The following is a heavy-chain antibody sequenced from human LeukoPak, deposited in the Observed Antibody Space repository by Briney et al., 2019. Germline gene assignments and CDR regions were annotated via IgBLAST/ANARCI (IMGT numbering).Heavy chain of an antibody. CDR3: ARHVGGSSGWLRKLGYYYYMDV. D-gene: IGHD6-19*01. CDR1: GGSISSGTYY. Sequence: SQTLSLTCTVSGGSISSGTYYWSWIRQPAGKGLEWIGRFYTSGSTNYNPSLKSRVTISVDTSKNQFSLKLSSVTAADTAVYYCARHVGGSSGWLRKLGYYYYMDVWGKGTTVTVSS. CDR2: FYTSGST. J-gene: IGHJ6*03. V-gene: IGHV4-61*02.